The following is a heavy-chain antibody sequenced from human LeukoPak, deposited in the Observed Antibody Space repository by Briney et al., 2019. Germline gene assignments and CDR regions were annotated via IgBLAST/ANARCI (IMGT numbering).Heavy chain of an antibody. CDR2: ISSQSGNT. D-gene: IGHD4-17*01. V-gene: IGHV1-18*01. Sequence: ASVKVSCKASGYTLTSYGIHWMRQAPGQGLEWMGWISSQSGNTNYAQKVQGRLTLTTDRSTNTAYMELRSLRSDDTAVYYCARGAYGDKWGQGTMVTVSS. CDR1: GYTLTSYG. J-gene: IGHJ4*02. CDR3: ARGAYGDK.